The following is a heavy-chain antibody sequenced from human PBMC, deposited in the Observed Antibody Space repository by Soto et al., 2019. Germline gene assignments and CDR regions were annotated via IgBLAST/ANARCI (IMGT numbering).Heavy chain of an antibody. D-gene: IGHD5-12*01. CDR1: GFTVSSNY. V-gene: IGHV3-53*01. J-gene: IGHJ2*01. CDR2: IYSGGST. Sequence: HPGGSLRLSCAASGFTVSSNYMSWVRQAPGKGLEWVSVIYSGGSTYYADSVKGRFTISRDNSKNTLYLQMNSLRAEDTAVYYCARERDGYNPNRYWYFDLWGRGTLVTVSS. CDR3: ARERDGYNPNRYWYFDL.